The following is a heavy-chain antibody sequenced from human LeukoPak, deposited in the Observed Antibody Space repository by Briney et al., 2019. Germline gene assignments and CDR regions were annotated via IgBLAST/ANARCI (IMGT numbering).Heavy chain of an antibody. Sequence: SVTLSLTCTVSGGSISSYYWSWIRQPPGKGLEWIGYIYYSGSTNYNPSLRSRVTISVDRSKNQFSLKLSSETAADTAVYYCAREPSSDRGGYFDYWGQGSLVTVSS. D-gene: IGHD6-19*01. CDR3: AREPSSDRGGYFDY. V-gene: IGHV4-59*01. CDR1: GGSISSYY. CDR2: IYYSGST. J-gene: IGHJ4*02.